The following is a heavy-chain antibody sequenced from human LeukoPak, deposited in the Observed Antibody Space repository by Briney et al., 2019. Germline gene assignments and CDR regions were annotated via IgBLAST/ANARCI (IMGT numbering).Heavy chain of an antibody. CDR3: ARVGHGYGDSHFFDH. V-gene: IGHV4-59*01. D-gene: IGHD4-17*01. J-gene: IGHJ4*02. CDR2: IYYDGTT. Sequence: PSETLSLTCSVSGDSIINYYWSWIRQSPGRGPEWIGFIYYDGTTDYNPSLISRVTMSVDTSKSHFSLKLTSVTAADTAVYYCARVGHGYGDSHFFDHWGQGTLVTVSS. CDR1: GDSIINYY.